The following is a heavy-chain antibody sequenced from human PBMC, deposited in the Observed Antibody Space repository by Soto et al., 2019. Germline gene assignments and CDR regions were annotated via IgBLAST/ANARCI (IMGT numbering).Heavy chain of an antibody. V-gene: IGHV3-48*01. J-gene: IGHJ6*03. Sequence: GGSLRLSCAASGFTFSSYSMNWVRQAPGKGLEWVSYISSSSSTIYYADSVKGRFTISRDNAKNSLYLQMNSLRAEDTAVYYCARDYDFWSGYYLVYMDVWGKGTTVTVSS. CDR2: ISSSSSTI. CDR1: GFTFSSYS. D-gene: IGHD3-3*01. CDR3: ARDYDFWSGYYLVYMDV.